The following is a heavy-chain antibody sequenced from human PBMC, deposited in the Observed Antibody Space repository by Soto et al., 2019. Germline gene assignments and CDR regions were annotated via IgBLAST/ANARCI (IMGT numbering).Heavy chain of an antibody. CDR3: ARSNGDYGDY. CDR2: IYYSGST. V-gene: IGHV4-59*01. J-gene: IGHJ4*02. Sequence: SETLSLTCTVSGDSISSYYWSWIRQPPGKGLEWIGYIYYSGSTNYNPSLKSRVTISVDTSKNQFSLKLSSVTAADSAVYYCARSNGDYGDYWSQGILVTVSS. CDR1: GDSISSYY. D-gene: IGHD4-17*01.